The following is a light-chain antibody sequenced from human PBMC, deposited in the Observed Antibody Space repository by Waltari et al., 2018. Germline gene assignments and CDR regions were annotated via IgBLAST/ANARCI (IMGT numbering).Light chain of an antibody. CDR3: QQRNPGLGFN. CDR2: DAS. V-gene: IGKV3-11*01. J-gene: IGKJ3*01. Sequence: EVVLTRSPATLSLSPGERATLSCRASQSITGYLAWYQQKPGQAPRLPIYDASNRATGIPARFSGSGSATDFTLTISSLEPEDFAVYYCQQRNPGLGFNFSPGTKVDIK. CDR1: QSITGY.